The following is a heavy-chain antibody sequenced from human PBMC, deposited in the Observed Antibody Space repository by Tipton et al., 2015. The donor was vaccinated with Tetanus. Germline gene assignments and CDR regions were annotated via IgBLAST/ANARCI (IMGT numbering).Heavy chain of an antibody. J-gene: IGHJ5*02. V-gene: IGHV4-30-4*08. D-gene: IGHD3-3*01. CDR2: IYYSGTT. CDR3: ARGGQLRFLAWTFPTWFHP. CDR1: GGTINSGGYF. Sequence: TLSLTCSVSGGTINSGGYFWNWIRQQPGKGPEWIGYIYYSGTTNYNPSLKSRVTISTDKSKNQFSLNVNSVTAADTAVYFCARGGQLRFLAWTFPTWFHPWGQGTLVSVSS.